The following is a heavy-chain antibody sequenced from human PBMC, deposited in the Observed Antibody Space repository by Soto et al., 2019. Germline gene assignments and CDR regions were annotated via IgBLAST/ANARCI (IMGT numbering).Heavy chain of an antibody. D-gene: IGHD2-2*02. CDR2: ISAYNGNT. Sequence: ASVKVSCKASGYTFTSYGISWVRQAPGQGLEWMGWISAYNGNTNYAQKLQGRVTMTTDTSTSTAYMELRSLRSDDTAVYYCARVGSRSIGYCSSTSCDTWFDPWGQGTLVTVSS. CDR3: ARVGSRSIGYCSSTSCDTWFDP. V-gene: IGHV1-18*01. CDR1: GYTFTSYG. J-gene: IGHJ5*02.